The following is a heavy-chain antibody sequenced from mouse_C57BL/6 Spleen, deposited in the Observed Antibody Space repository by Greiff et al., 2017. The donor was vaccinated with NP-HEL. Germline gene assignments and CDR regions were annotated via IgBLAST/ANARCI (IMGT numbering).Heavy chain of an antibody. CDR1: GYSITRGYD. Sequence: EVKLMESGPGMVKPSQSLSLTCTVTGYSITRGYDWHWIRHFPGNKLEWMGYISYSGSTNYNPSLKSRISITHDTSKNHFFLKLNSVTTEDTATYYCARAGGNYAPLYAMDYWGQGTSVTVSS. D-gene: IGHD2-1*01. V-gene: IGHV3-1*01. J-gene: IGHJ4*01. CDR2: ISYSGST. CDR3: ARAGGNYAPLYAMDY.